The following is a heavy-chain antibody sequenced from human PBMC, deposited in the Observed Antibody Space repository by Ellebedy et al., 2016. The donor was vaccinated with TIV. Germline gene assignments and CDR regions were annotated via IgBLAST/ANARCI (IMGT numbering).Heavy chain of an antibody. CDR3: AKTGGYIYGLPDF. D-gene: IGHD5-18*01. V-gene: IGHV3-23*01. J-gene: IGHJ4*02. CDR2: ISGSGDTT. Sequence: PGGSLRLSCAASGFTFSSYGMTWVRQAQGKGLEWVSDISGSGDTTYYASSVKGLFTFSRDNSKNTVDLQMNSLRAEDTAVYYCAKTGGYIYGLPDFWGQGTLVTVSS. CDR1: GFTFSSYG.